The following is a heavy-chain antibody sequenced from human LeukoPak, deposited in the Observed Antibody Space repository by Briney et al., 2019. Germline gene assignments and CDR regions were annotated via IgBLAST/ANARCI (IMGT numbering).Heavy chain of an antibody. CDR3: ARGVVIAARLRGTTQYDY. J-gene: IGHJ4*02. D-gene: IGHD6-6*01. Sequence: ASVKVSCKASGYTFTTYYIHWVRQAPGQGLEWMGIINPTGGSTTYAQKFQGRVTMTRDTSISTAYMELSRLRSDDTAVYYCARGVVIAARLRGTTQYDYWGQGTLVTVSS. CDR2: INPTGGST. CDR1: GYTFTTYY. V-gene: IGHV1-46*01.